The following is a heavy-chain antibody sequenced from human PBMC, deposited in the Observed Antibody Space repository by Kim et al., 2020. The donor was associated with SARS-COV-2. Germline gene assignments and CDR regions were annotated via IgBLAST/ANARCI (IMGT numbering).Heavy chain of an antibody. J-gene: IGHJ4*02. D-gene: IGHD2-15*01. CDR3: ARVDCSGGSCYRD. V-gene: IGHV4-4*07. Sequence: YNPSLKSRVTMSVDTSKNPFSLKLSSVTAADTAVYYCARVDCSGGSCYRDWGQGTLVTVSS.